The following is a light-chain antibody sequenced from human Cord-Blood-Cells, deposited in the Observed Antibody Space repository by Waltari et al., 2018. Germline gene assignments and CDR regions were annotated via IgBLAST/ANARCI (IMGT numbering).Light chain of an antibody. CDR2: RNN. CDR3: AAWDDSLSGWV. CDR1: SSTPGSNS. J-gene: IGLJ3*02. Sequence: QSVLTQPPSASGTPGQRVTISCSGSSSTPGSNSLYWSQQLPGTAPKLLNYRNNQRPSGVPDRFSGSKSGTSASLAISGLRSEDEADYYCAAWDDSLSGWVFGGGTKLTVL. V-gene: IGLV1-47*01.